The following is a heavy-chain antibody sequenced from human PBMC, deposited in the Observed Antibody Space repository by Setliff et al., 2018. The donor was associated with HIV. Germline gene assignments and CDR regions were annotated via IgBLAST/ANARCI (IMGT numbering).Heavy chain of an antibody. D-gene: IGHD1-26*01. V-gene: IGHV4-61*09. CDR1: GGSIGSGYYY. CDR2: IYTSGTT. Sequence: SETLSLTCTVSGGSIGSGYYYWSWIRQPAGKGLEWIGHIYTSGTTNFNPSLKSRVTISVDTSKNQFSLNLSSLTAADTAVYYCARRRSPPSGFYSRYYTDVWGKGTTVTVSS. J-gene: IGHJ6*03. CDR3: ARRRSPPSGFYSRYYTDV.